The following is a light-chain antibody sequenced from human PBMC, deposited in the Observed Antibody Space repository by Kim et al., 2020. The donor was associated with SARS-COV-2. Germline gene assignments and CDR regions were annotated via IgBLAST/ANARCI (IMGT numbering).Light chain of an antibody. CDR1: QRVRDNY. J-gene: IGKJ2*01. CDR2: GAS. CDR3: QRYGGSPPYT. Sequence: SQGDTSTRAGSASQRVRDNYMAWYEHKPGQSPRLLIYGASRRARGVPDRFSVGGSGTDFTLTIDRLEPEDFVVYYCQRYGGSPPYTFGQGTKLEI. V-gene: IGKV3-20*01.